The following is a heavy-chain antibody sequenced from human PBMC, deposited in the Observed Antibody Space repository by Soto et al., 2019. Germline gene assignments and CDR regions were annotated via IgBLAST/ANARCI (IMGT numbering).Heavy chain of an antibody. V-gene: IGHV3-48*01. Sequence: ESGGGLVQPGGSLRLSCAASGFTFSSYSMNWVRQAPGKGLEWVSYISSSSSTIYYADSVKGRFTISRDNAKNSLYLQMNSLRAEDTAVYYCAYCSSTSCPVGDSYFDYWGQGTLVTVSS. J-gene: IGHJ4*02. CDR2: ISSSSSTI. D-gene: IGHD2-2*01. CDR3: AYCSSTSCPVGDSYFDY. CDR1: GFTFSSYS.